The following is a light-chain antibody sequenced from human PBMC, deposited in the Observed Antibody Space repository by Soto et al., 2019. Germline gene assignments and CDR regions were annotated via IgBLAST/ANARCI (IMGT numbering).Light chain of an antibody. Sequence: QSVLTQPPSVSGAPGQRVTISCTGSSSNIGAGYDVHWYQQLPGTAPKLLIYGNSNRPSGVPDRFSGSKSGDSASLAITGLQAEDAADYYCQSYDSSLSGWVFGGGTKLTVL. CDR2: GNS. CDR3: QSYDSSLSGWV. CDR1: SSNIGAGYD. V-gene: IGLV1-40*01. J-gene: IGLJ3*02.